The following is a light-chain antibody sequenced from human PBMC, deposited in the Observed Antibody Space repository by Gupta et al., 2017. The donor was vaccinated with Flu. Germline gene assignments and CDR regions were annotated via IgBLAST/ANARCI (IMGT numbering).Light chain of an antibody. CDR1: QSVSSSY. CDR2: GAS. J-gene: IGKJ4*01. CDR3: QQYGSSPPLT. Sequence: EIVLTQSPGTLSLSPGERATLSCRASQSVSSSYLAWYQQKPGQAPRLLIYGASSRATGIPDRFSGSGSGTDFTLTISRLEPEDFPVYYCQQYGSSPPLTCGGGTKVEIK. V-gene: IGKV3-20*01.